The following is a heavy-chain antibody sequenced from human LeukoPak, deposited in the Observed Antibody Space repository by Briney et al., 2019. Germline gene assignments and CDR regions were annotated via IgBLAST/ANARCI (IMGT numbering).Heavy chain of an antibody. J-gene: IGHJ3*01. V-gene: IGHV7-4-1*02. CDR1: GYSFNSQG. Sequence: ASVKVSCKASGYSFNSQGMNWVRQVPGQGLEWMGWINTHSGNPTYAQGFTGRFVFSLDASASTAYLQISSLKAEDTAIYYCAEEILRFDLWGQGTMVTVSS. CDR3: AEEILRFDL. CDR2: INTHSGNP.